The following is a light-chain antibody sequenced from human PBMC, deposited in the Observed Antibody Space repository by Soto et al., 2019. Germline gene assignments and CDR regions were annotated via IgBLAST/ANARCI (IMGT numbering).Light chain of an antibody. CDR2: GAS. V-gene: IGKV3-20*01. CDR3: QQYGSSPYT. CDR1: QSVSNSF. J-gene: IGKJ2*01. Sequence: EIVLTQSPGTLSLSPGERATLNCRASQSVSNSFLAWYRNKPGQAPTLLIYGASSRATGIPARFSGSGSGTDFTLTISRLEPEDFAVYYCQQYGSSPYTFGQGTKLEIK.